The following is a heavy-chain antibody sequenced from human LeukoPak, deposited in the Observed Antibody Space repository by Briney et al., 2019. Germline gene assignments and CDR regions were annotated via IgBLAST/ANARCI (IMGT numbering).Heavy chain of an antibody. CDR2: IWFDGSKE. CDR3: ARYYSHTSDWAEGGLDQ. V-gene: IGHV3-33*03. Sequence: PGGSLRLSCAASGFTFRTFGMHWVRQAPGKGPEWVPVIWFDGSKEYYKDFAKGRFTISRDNSKNTVYLQMNSLRAEDTAVYYCARYYSHTSDWAEGGLDQWGQGRQVTVCS. CDR1: GFTFRTFG. J-gene: IGHJ4*02. D-gene: IGHD6-19*01.